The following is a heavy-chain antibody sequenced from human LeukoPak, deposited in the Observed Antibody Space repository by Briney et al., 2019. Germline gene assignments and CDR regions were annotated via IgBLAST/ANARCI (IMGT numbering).Heavy chain of an antibody. CDR1: GDSVARKGAA. V-gene: IGHV6-1*01. CDR3: ARSQGDMDV. CDR2: TSYSSKWYN. D-gene: IGHD1-26*01. J-gene: IGHJ6*03. Sequence: SQTLSLTCAISGDSVARKGAAWNWIRQSPSRGLEWLGRTSYSSKWYNDYTVSVKSRITINADTSKNQFSLQLNSVTPEDTAVYYCARSQGDMDVWGKGTSVTVSS.